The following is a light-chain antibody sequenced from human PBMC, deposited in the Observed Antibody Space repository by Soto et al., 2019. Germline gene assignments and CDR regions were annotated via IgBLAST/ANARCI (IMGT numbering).Light chain of an antibody. V-gene: IGKV1-39*01. J-gene: IGKJ4*01. CDR3: QQSYSTPLT. CDR1: RPISTS. Sequence: DIQVTQSPPNLSASLGDRVIITCRAGRPISTSLHWFQQKPGKAPELLIYAVSNLQPGVPSMFSGRGTGTEFTLIINSLHPDDIAVYYCQQSYSTPLTFGGGTKVQIK. CDR2: AVS.